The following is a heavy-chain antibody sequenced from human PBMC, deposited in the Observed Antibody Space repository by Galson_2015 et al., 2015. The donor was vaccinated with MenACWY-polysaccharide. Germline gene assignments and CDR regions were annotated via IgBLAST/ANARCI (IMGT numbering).Heavy chain of an antibody. CDR3: AKISRLSSNFDS. V-gene: IGHV3-23*01. CDR2: ITGDGSTS. J-gene: IGHJ4*02. Sequence: SLRLSCAASGFAFSSHAMGWVRRAPEKGLEWVSSITGDGSTSFYADSVRGRFTLSKDNSQNTLFLQMNSLRAEDTALYYCAKISRLSSNFDSWGQGTLVTASS. D-gene: IGHD2/OR15-2a*01. CDR1: GFAFSSHA.